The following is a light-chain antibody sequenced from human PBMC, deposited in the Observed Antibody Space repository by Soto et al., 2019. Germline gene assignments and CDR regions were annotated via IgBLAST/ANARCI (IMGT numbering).Light chain of an antibody. CDR3: NSHTGIGTRLG. J-gene: IGLJ2*01. Sequence: QSALTQPASVSGSPGQSITISCTGTSRDIGAYNYVSWYQQHPGEVPKLMIYDVSTRPSGISNRFSGSKSVNTASLTISGLQAEDEADYYCNSHTGIGTRLGFGGGTKLTVL. CDR1: SRDIGAYNY. CDR2: DVS. V-gene: IGLV2-14*03.